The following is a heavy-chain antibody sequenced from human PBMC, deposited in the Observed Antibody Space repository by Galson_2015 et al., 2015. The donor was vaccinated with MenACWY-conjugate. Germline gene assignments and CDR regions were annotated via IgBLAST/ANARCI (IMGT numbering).Heavy chain of an antibody. CDR2: IKSQTDGGKI. J-gene: IGHJ4*02. CDR3: ARDSRYNYYLPGFGDY. V-gene: IGHV3-15*01. D-gene: IGHD5-18*01. Sequence: SLRLSCAGSAFTFSNAYMSWVRQAPGKGLEWVGRIKSQTDGGKIDYAAPVKGRFTISRDDSKNTLYLQMNSLRAEDTAVYYCARDSRYNYYLPGFGDYWGQGTLVTVSS. CDR1: AFTFSNAY.